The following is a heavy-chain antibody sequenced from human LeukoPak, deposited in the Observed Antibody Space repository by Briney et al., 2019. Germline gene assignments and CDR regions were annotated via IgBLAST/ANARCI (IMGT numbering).Heavy chain of an antibody. V-gene: IGHV1-8*01. CDR1: GYPFTSYD. D-gene: IGHD6-19*01. CDR2: MTPNSEKR. J-gene: IGHJ4*02. CDR3: ARGRGWGILDS. Sequence: SVKVSCKTSGYPFTSYDIHWVRQAAGHGLKWMSWMTPNSEKRAYAQKFQGRVTMTTNTSIDTAYMELSSLTFDDTAIYYCARGRGWGILDSWGQGHLVTVSS.